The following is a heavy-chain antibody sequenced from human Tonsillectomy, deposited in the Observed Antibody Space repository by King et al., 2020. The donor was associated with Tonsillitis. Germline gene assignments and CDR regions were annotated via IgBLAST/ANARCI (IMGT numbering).Heavy chain of an antibody. CDR1: GGSISSYY. D-gene: IGHD1-1*01. CDR3: ARDDTGHYYYGMDV. Sequence: QLQESGPGLVKPSETLSLTCTVSGGSISSYYWSWIRQPPGKGLDWIGYVYYTGSTNYNPSLKSRVTISVDTSKNQFSLKLSSVTAADTAVYYSARDDTGHYYYGMDVWGQGTTVTVSS. CDR2: VYYTGST. J-gene: IGHJ6*02. V-gene: IGHV4-59*01.